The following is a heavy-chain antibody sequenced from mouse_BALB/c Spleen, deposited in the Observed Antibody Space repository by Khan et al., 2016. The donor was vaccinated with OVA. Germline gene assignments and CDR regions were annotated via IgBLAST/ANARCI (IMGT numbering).Heavy chain of an antibody. CDR1: GYTFTSYT. D-gene: IGHD2-14*01. V-gene: IGHV1-4*01. Sequence: QVQLQQSGAELARPGASVKMSCKASGYTFTSYTIHWIKLRPGQGLEWIGYINPSNGYTNYNQKFKDKATLTADKSSTTVYMQLRSLTSDDSAVYNWVRDGAYYRNDGWFAYWGQGTLVTVSA. J-gene: IGHJ3*01. CDR2: INPSNGYT. CDR3: VRDGAYYRNDGWFAY.